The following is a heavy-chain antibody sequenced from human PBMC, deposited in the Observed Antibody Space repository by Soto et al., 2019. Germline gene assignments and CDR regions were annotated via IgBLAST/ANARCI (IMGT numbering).Heavy chain of an antibody. J-gene: IGHJ5*02. Sequence: QVQLVESGGGVVQPGRSLRLSCGASGFTFSSYGMHWVRQAPGKGLEWVAVIWYDGSNKYYADSVKGRFTISRDNYKNTLYLQMNSLRAEDTAVYYCARDRAILTGYSNWFDPWGQGTLVTVSS. D-gene: IGHD3-9*01. V-gene: IGHV3-33*01. CDR2: IWYDGSNK. CDR1: GFTFSSYG. CDR3: ARDRAILTGYSNWFDP.